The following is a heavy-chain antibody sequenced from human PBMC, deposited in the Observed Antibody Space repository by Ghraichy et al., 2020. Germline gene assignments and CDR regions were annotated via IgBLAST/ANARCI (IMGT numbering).Heavy chain of an antibody. CDR1: GYTFTTYY. V-gene: IGHV1-46*01. J-gene: IGHJ5*01. CDR3: ARVIKVAGTGNWFDS. D-gene: IGHD6-19*01. CDR2: ISPGVGTT. Sequence: ASVKVSCRVAGYTFTTYYMHWVRQAPGQGLEWMGIISPGVGTTTYAQKFQGRVTMTRDTSTSTVYMDLSSLRSEDTAVYYCARVIKVAGTGNWFDSWGQGTLVTVSS.